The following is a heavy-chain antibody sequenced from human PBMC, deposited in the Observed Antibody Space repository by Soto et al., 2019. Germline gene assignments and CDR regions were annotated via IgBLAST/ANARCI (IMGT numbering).Heavy chain of an antibody. Sequence: EVQLVESGGGLVQPGGSLRLSCAASGFIFSSYDVHWVRQAPGKGLEWVSVITTTGDTYYAASVKGRFTISRENAENSLYLQMNSLRAEDAAVYYCARGDPLNYGSYLYWHYYGMDVWGRGTTVTVSS. D-gene: IGHD2-2*02. CDR3: ARGDPLNYGSYLYWHYYGMDV. J-gene: IGHJ6*02. V-gene: IGHV3-13*01. CDR1: GFIFSSYD. CDR2: ITTTGDT.